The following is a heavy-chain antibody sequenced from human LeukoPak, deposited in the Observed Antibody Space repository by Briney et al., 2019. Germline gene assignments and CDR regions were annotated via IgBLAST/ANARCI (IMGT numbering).Heavy chain of an antibody. V-gene: IGHV4-59*01. CDR1: GGFISRYY. CDR3: ARIVAATYYFDS. D-gene: IGHD1-26*01. CDR2: IYYSGST. J-gene: IGHJ4*02. Sequence: SETLSLTCTVSGGFISRYYWIWLRQPPGEGLEWIVYIYYSGSTNYNPSLKSADTISVDTSKNQFSLNLSSVTAADTAVYYRARIVAATYYFDSWGQGTLVTASS.